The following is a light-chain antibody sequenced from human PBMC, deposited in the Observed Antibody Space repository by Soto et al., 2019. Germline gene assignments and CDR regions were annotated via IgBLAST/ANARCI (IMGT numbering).Light chain of an antibody. CDR1: SSDVGGYNY. Sequence: QSALTQPRSASGSPGQTVTISCTGTSSDVGGYNYVSWYQQHPGKAPKVMIYEVNKRPSGVPDRFSGSKSGNTASLTVSGLQAEHEADYYCKSYTGINNWVFGGGTKLTVL. CDR3: KSYTGINNWV. J-gene: IGLJ3*02. V-gene: IGLV2-8*01. CDR2: EVN.